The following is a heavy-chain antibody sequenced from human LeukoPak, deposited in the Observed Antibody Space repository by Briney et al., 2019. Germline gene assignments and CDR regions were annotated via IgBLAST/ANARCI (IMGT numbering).Heavy chain of an antibody. Sequence: GGSLRLSCAASGFTFSGYWMHWVRHVPGKGLVWVSCIKGDGSDTTYADSVKGRFTISRDNAKNTLYLQMNSLRVEDMAVYYCARDPRNKGFDPWGQGTLVTVSS. D-gene: IGHD1/OR15-1a*01. CDR3: ARDPRNKGFDP. CDR1: GFTFSGYW. CDR2: IKGDGSDT. J-gene: IGHJ5*02. V-gene: IGHV3-74*03.